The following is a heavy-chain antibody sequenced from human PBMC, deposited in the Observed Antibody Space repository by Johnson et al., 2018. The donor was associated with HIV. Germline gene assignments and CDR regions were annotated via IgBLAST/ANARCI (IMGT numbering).Heavy chain of an antibody. CDR1: GFTFSSYV. J-gene: IGHJ3*02. V-gene: IGHV3-30*04. CDR3: ARGITMRAVVKGDAFDI. CDR2: ISYDGSSK. D-gene: IGHD3-22*01. Sequence: QVQLVESGGGVVQPGRSLRLSCAASGFTFSSYVMHWVRQAPGKGLEWVAVISYDGSSKFYPNSLKGRFSISRDNSKNTVYLQMNSLRTEDTAVYYCARGITMRAVVKGDAFDIWGQGTMVTVSS.